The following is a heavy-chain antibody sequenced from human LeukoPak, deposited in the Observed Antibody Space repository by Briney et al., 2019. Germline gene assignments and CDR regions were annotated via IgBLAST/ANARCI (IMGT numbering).Heavy chain of an antibody. D-gene: IGHD3-22*01. CDR2: IKHDGSAK. V-gene: IGHV3-7*03. CDR3: AKVGRSITMIVVVKYYFDY. CDR1: GFTFSDYW. J-gene: IGHJ4*02. Sequence: PGGSLRLSCAASGFTFSDYWMSWGRQTPGKGREWVANIKHDGSAKYYVDSVKGRFTISRDNSKNTLYLQMNSLRAEDTAVYYCAKVGRSITMIVVVKYYFDYWGQGTLVTVSS.